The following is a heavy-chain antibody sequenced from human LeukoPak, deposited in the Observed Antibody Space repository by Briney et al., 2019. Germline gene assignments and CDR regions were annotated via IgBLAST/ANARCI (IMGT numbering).Heavy chain of an antibody. Sequence: SETLSLTCAVSGYSISSGYYWGWIRPPPGKGLEWIGSIYHGGSTHYNPSLKSRDTISVDSSKTQFSLKLTSVTAADTAVYYCARVAAVAVKYYFDYWGQGTLVIVSS. J-gene: IGHJ4*02. CDR3: ARVAAVAVKYYFDY. V-gene: IGHV4-38-2*01. D-gene: IGHD6-19*01. CDR1: GYSISSGYY. CDR2: IYHGGST.